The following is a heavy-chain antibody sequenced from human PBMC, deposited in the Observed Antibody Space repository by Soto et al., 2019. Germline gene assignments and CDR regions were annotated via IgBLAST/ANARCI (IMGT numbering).Heavy chain of an antibody. D-gene: IGHD2-15*01. V-gene: IGHV3-30-3*01. J-gene: IGHJ2*01. CDR1: GFTFSSYA. CDR2: ISYDGSNK. Sequence: QVQLVESGGGVVQPGRSLRLSCAASGFTFSSYAMHWVRQAPGKGLEWVAVISYDGSNKYYADSVKGRFTISRDNSKNMLYLQMNSLRAEDTAVYYCARDLRYCSGGSCYYWYFDLWGRGTLVTVSS. CDR3: ARDLRYCSGGSCYYWYFDL.